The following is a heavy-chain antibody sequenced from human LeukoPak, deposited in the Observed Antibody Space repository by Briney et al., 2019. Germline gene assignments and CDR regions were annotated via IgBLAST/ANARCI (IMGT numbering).Heavy chain of an antibody. CDR1: GGSFSGYY. V-gene: IGHV4-34*11. D-gene: IGHD3-22*01. CDR2: IYYSGST. J-gene: IGHJ5*02. Sequence: SETLSLTCAVYGGSFSGYYWSWIRQPPGKGLEWIGYIYYSGSTNYNPSLKSRVTISVDTSKNQFSLKLSSVTAADTAVYYCARGGKTYYYDSSGYYYWFDPWGQGTLVTVSS. CDR3: ARGGKTYYYDSSGYYYWFDP.